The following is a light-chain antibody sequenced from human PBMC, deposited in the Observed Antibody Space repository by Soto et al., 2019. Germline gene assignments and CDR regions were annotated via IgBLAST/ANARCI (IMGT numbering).Light chain of an antibody. CDR2: GAS. J-gene: IGKJ4*01. CDR1: HSVISS. CDR3: QQYGWSPLT. V-gene: IGKV3-20*01. Sequence: EIVLTQSPGTLSLSPGERATLSCRASHSVISSLAWYQQKPGQAPRLLIFGASSRATGIPDRFSGSGSGTDFTLTIRRLEPEDFALYYCQQYGWSPLTFGGGTKVEIK.